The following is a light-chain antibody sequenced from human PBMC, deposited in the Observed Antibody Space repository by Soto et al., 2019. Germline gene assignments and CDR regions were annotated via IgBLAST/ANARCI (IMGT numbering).Light chain of an antibody. CDR1: QSITTY. Sequence: IQMTQSPSTLSASVGDRVTISCRAGQSITTYLNWYRQKPGKPPKVLIYGASNLQSGVPPRFSGSGSGTDFTLTISRLQPEDFAVYYCQQYASSPLTFGGGTKVDIK. V-gene: IGKV1-39*01. CDR3: QQYASSPLT. J-gene: IGKJ4*01. CDR2: GAS.